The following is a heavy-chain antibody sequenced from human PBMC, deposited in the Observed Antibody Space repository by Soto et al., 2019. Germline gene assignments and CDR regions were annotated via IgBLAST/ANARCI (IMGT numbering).Heavy chain of an antibody. CDR2: IYVTGAV. CDR1: GAALNSGNYY. D-gene: IGHD2-21*01. Sequence: LSLTCSVSGAALNSGNYYWSWIRQVPGKGLEWIGHIYVTGAVDYNPSLRDRITISQDTSERQFSLNLRLVTAADTAVYYCARLRIATNNYKWLDPWGQGTLVTVSS. J-gene: IGHJ5*02. CDR3: ARLRIATNNYKWLDP. V-gene: IGHV4-31*03.